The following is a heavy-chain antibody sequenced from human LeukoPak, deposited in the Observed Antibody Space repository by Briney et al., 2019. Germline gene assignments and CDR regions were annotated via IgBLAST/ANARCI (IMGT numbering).Heavy chain of an antibody. V-gene: IGHV3-23*01. CDR3: AKMGAKYYYGSGSYYNFDY. CDR1: GFTFSSYA. CDR2: ISGSGGST. Sequence: PGGSLRLSSAASGFTFSSYAMSWVRQAPGKGLEWVSAISGSGGSTYYADSVKGRFTISRDNSKNTLYLQMNSLRAEDTAVYYCAKMGAKYYYGSGSYYNFDYWGQGTLVTVSS. J-gene: IGHJ4*02. D-gene: IGHD3-10*01.